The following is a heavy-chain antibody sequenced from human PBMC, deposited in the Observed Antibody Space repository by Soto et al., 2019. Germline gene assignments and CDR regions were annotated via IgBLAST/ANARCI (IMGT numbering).Heavy chain of an antibody. CDR2: ISYDGGNK. V-gene: IGHV3-30-3*01. Sequence: GGSLRLSCAASGFTFSSYAMHWVRQAPGKGLEWVAVISYDGGNKYYADSVKGRFTISRDNSKNTLYLQMNSLRAEDTAVYYCARVQIYGSGSYYLYYYYGMDVWGQGTTVTVSS. J-gene: IGHJ6*02. CDR1: GFTFSSYA. CDR3: ARVQIYGSGSYYLYYYYGMDV. D-gene: IGHD3-10*01.